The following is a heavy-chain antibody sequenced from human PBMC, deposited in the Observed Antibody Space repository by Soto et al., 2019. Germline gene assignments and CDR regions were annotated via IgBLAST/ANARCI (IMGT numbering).Heavy chain of an antibody. Sequence: LRLSCAASVFTFSNYAMTWVRQAPGKGLEWVSGISGGGSSTYYADSVKGRFTISRDNSKNTVFLQMDSLRAEDMAVYYCAAFVNSDRYFDYWGQGILVTVSS. D-gene: IGHD3-16*02. CDR2: ISGGGSST. CDR1: VFTFSNYA. V-gene: IGHV3-23*01. J-gene: IGHJ4*02. CDR3: AAFVNSDRYFDY.